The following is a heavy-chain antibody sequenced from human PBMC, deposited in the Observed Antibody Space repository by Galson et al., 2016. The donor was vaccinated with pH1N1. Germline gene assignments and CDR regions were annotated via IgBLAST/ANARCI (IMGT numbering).Heavy chain of an antibody. CDR1: GFTFDDYA. J-gene: IGHJ4*02. V-gene: IGHV3-9*01. D-gene: IGHD3-9*01. CDR3: AKVFGFLNGYYDY. CDR2: ISWNSGRI. Sequence: SLRLSCAASGFTFDDYAMHWVRQAPGKGLEWVAGISWNSGRIGYADSVKGRFTIARDNAKKSLYLQMNSLISEDTALYYCAKVFGFLNGYYDYWGQGTRVTVSS.